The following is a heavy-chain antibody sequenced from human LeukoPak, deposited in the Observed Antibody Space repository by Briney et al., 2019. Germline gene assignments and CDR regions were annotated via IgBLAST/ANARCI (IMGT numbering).Heavy chain of an antibody. Sequence: GASVKVSCTASGYTFTSYYMHWVRQAPGQGLEWMGIINPSGGSTSYAQKFQGRVTMTRDTSTSTVYMELSSLRSEDTAVYYCASAPRYDIRGFDHWGQGTLVTVSS. CDR1: GYTFTSYY. J-gene: IGHJ4*02. D-gene: IGHD3-9*01. CDR2: INPSGGST. CDR3: ASAPRYDIRGFDH. V-gene: IGHV1-46*01.